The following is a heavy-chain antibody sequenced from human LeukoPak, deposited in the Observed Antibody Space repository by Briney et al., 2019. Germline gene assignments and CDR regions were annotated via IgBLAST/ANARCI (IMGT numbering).Heavy chain of an antibody. V-gene: IGHV4-61*02. D-gene: IGHD3-22*01. Sequence: SETVSLTCTVSGGSISSGSYYWSWLRQPAGKGREGIVRIYTSGSTNYNPSLKSRVTISVDTSKNQFSLKLSYVTAADTDVYYCAGTPYYYDSSGYYFDYWGQGTLVTVSS. CDR1: GGSISSGSYY. CDR3: AGTPYYYDSSGYYFDY. CDR2: IYTSGST. J-gene: IGHJ4*02.